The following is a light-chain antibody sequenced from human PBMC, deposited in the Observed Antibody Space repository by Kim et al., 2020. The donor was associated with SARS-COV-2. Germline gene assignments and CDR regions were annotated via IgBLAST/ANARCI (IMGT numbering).Light chain of an antibody. CDR3: QQRYNWPLT. V-gene: IGKV3-11*01. J-gene: IGKJ4*01. CDR2: EAS. Sequence: LSPGDRAALSCRASQSVGSSLAWYRQRPGQAPRLLIYEASARVTGIPARFSGSGSGTDFTLTISSLEPEDFAVYYCQQRYNWPLTFGGGTKVDIK. CDR1: QSVGSS.